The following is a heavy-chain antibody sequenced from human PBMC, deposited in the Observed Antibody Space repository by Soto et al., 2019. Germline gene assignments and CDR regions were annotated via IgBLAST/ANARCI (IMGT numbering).Heavy chain of an antibody. CDR3: ARSEQWLVSAFDI. D-gene: IGHD6-19*01. V-gene: IGHV3-48*01. CDR1: GFTFSSYN. Sequence: EVQLVESGGGLVQPGGSLRLSCAASGFTFSSYNMNWVRQAPGKGLEWVSYISSSSSTIYYAASVKGRFTISRDNAKNSLYLQMHSLRAEDTAVYYCARSEQWLVSAFDIWGQGPMVTVSS. CDR2: ISSSSSTI. J-gene: IGHJ3*02.